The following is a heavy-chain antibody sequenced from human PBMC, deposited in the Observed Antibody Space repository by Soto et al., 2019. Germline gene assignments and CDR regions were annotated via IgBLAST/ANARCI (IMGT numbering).Heavy chain of an antibody. CDR2: ISGSGGST. CDR1: GFTFSSYA. J-gene: IGHJ3*02. CDR3: ASGDSYDSSGYSYAFDI. D-gene: IGHD3-22*01. V-gene: IGHV3-23*01. Sequence: EVQLFESGGGLVQPGGSLRLSCAASGFTFSSYAMSWVRQAPGKGLEWGSAISGSGGSTYYADSVKGRFTLSRDNSKNTLYLQMNSLGAEDTDVYYCASGDSYDSSGYSYAFDIWGQGTMVTVSS.